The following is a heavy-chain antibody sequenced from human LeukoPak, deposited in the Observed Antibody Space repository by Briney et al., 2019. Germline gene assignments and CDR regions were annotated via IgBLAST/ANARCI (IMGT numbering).Heavy chain of an antibody. CDR2: IYYSGST. CDR1: GGSISSYY. V-gene: IGHV4-59*08. CDR3: ARHLTTVTSPDYYYYGMDV. D-gene: IGHD4-11*01. J-gene: IGHJ6*02. Sequence: SQTLSLTCTVSGGSISSYYWSWIRQPPGKGLEWIGYIYYSGSTNYNPSLKSRVTISVDTSKNQFSLKLSSVTAADTAVYYCARHLTTVTSPDYYYYGMDVWGQGTTVTVSS.